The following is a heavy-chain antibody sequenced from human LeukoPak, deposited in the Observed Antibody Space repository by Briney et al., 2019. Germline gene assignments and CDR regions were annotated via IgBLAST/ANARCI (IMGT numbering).Heavy chain of an antibody. CDR1: GGSISSSNW. Sequence: SGTLSLTCAVSGGSISSSNWWSWVRQPPGKGLEWIGEIYHSGSTNYNPSLKSRVTISVDKSKNQFSLKLSSVTAADTAVYYCARAYCSGGSCGRGEIDYWGQGTLVTVSS. J-gene: IGHJ4*02. CDR2: IYHSGST. CDR3: ARAYCSGGSCGRGEIDY. D-gene: IGHD2-15*01. V-gene: IGHV4-4*02.